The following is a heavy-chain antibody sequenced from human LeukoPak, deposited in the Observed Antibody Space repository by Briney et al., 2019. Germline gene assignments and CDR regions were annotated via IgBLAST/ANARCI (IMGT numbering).Heavy chain of an antibody. D-gene: IGHD4-17*01. V-gene: IGHV1-69*05. CDR2: IIPIFGTA. CDR1: GGTFSSYA. J-gene: IGHJ1*01. Sequence: SVKVSCKASGGTFSSYAISWVRQAPGQGLEWMGRIIPIFGTANYAQKFQGGVTITTDESTSTAYMELSSLRSEDTAVYYCARARGDYDDYFQHWGQGTLVTVSS. CDR3: ARARGDYDDYFQH.